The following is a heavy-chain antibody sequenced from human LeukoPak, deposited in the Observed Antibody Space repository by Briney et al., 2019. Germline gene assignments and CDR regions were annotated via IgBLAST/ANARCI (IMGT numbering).Heavy chain of an antibody. CDR3: AKETRITEYDY. D-gene: IGHD1-20*01. J-gene: IGHJ4*02. Sequence: GGSLRLSCAASGFTFSSYGMHWVRQAPGKGLEWVAVISYDGSNKYYADSVKGRFTISRDNSKNTLYLQMSSLRAEDTAVYYCAKETRITEYDYWGQGTLVTVSS. CDR1: GFTFSSYG. V-gene: IGHV3-30*18. CDR2: ISYDGSNK.